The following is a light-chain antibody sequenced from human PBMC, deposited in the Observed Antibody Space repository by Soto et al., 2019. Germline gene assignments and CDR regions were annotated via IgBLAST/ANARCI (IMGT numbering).Light chain of an antibody. CDR3: QQSYSTPYT. CDR2: KAS. J-gene: IGKJ2*01. CDR1: QGISSW. Sequence: DIQMTQSPSFVSASVGDRVTITCRASQGISSWLSWYQQKPGTAPTLLVYKASTLQSGVPSRFSGSGSGTDFTLTIGSLQPEDFATYYCQQSYSTPYTFVQGTKVDIK. V-gene: IGKV1-12*01.